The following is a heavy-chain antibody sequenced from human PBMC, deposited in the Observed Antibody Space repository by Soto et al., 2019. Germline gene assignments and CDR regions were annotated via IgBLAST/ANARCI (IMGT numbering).Heavy chain of an antibody. D-gene: IGHD3-22*01. Sequence: GGSLRLSCAASGFTFNDYHMSWIRQAPGKGLEWVSYISSSGSTIYYADSVKGRFTISRDNAKNSLYLQMNSLRAEDTAVYYCARGHYDSGLNEVYYGMDVWGQGTTVTVSS. J-gene: IGHJ6*02. CDR1: GFTFNDYH. CDR2: ISSSGSTI. CDR3: ARGHYDSGLNEVYYGMDV. V-gene: IGHV3-11*04.